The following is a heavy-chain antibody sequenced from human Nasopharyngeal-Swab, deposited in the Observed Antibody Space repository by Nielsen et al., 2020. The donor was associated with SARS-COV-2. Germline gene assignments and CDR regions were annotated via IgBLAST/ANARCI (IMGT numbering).Heavy chain of an antibody. J-gene: IGHJ6*02. V-gene: IGHV3-30*14. Sequence: GESLKISCETSGFAFNAHAFHWVRQAPGKGLEWVAVISYDGVKKFYADSVKGRFTISRDNSNDMVYLQMNSLRAEDTAVYYCAKDYGDYVYYYYGMDVWGQGTTVTVSS. CDR1: GFAFNAHA. D-gene: IGHD4-17*01. CDR3: AKDYGDYVYYYYGMDV. CDR2: ISYDGVKK.